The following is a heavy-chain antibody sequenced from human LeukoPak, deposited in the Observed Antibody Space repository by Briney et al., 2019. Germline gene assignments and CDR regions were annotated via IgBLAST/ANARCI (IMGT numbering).Heavy chain of an antibody. CDR1: GYSISSGYY. Sequence: SETLSLTCTVSGYSISSGYYWGWIRQPPGKGLEWIGNIYYSGSTYYNPSLKSRVTISIDTSNNQFSLKLSSVTAPDTAVYYCAREASLRNYFDYWGQGTLVTVSS. CDR2: IYYSGST. J-gene: IGHJ4*02. CDR3: AREASLRNYFDY. V-gene: IGHV4-38-2*02. D-gene: IGHD1-14*01.